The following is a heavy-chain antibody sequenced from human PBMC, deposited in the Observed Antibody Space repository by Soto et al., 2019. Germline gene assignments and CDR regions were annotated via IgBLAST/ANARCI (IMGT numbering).Heavy chain of an antibody. D-gene: IGHD3-22*01. J-gene: IGHJ4*02. Sequence: QVQVAQSGAEVKKPGASVKVSCKASGYTFTNFYIHWVRQAPGQGLEWMGIINPSGGSTTYAQKLLGRVTMTRDTSTSTVYMELSSLRSADTAVYYWARADYYGSSGYHLDYWGQGTLVTVSS. CDR3: ARADYYGSSGYHLDY. CDR2: INPSGGST. CDR1: GYTFTNFY. V-gene: IGHV1-46*04.